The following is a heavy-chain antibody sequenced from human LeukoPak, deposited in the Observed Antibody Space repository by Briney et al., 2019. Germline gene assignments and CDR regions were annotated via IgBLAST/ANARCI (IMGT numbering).Heavy chain of an antibody. CDR2: IYTGGST. D-gene: IGHD6-13*01. V-gene: IGHV4-4*07. Sequence: SETLSLTCTVSGGSISSYYWSWIRQPAGKGLEWIGRIYTGGSTNYNPSLKSRVTMSVDTSKNQFSLKLSSVTAADTAVYYCARARGAAGRSWFDPWGQGTLVTVSS. CDR3: ARARGAAGRSWFDP. CDR1: GGSISSYY. J-gene: IGHJ5*02.